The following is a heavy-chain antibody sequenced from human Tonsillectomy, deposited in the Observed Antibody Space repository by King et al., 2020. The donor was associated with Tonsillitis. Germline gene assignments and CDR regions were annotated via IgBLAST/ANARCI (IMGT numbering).Heavy chain of an antibody. D-gene: IGHD4-17*01. Sequence: QLVQSGGGLVQPGGSLRLSCAASGFTFSSYWMSWVRQAPGKGLEWVANIKLDGSEKYYVDSVKGRFTISRDNAKNSLSLQMNSLRADDTAVYYCARGKAGRRCWGQGTLVTVSS. CDR3: ARGKAGRRC. CDR2: IKLDGSEK. V-gene: IGHV3-7*03. J-gene: IGHJ4*02. CDR1: GFTFSSYW.